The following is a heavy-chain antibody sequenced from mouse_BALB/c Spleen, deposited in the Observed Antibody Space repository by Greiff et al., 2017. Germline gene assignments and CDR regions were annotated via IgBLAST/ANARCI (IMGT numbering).Heavy chain of an antibody. V-gene: IGHV1-55*01. J-gene: IGHJ4*01. CDR1: GYNFTSYW. CDR3: ARSPYYAMDY. CDR2: IYPGSGST. Sequence: QVQLKQPGAELVKPGTSVKLSCKASGYNFTSYWINWVKLRPGHGLEWIGDIYPGSGSTNYNEKFKSKATLTVDTSSSTAYMQLSSLASEDSALYYCARSPYYAMDYWGQGTSVTVSS.